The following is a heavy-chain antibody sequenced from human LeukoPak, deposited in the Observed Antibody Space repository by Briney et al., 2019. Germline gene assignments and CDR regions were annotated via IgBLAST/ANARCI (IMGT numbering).Heavy chain of an antibody. CDR3: VKDGSWGDYQFYFYMDV. CDR2: ISGSGYYT. V-gene: IGHV3-23*01. D-gene: IGHD3-16*01. J-gene: IGHJ6*03. CDR1: GLTFGSYS. Sequence: PGESLRLSCEVSGLTFGSYSMSWVRQAPGKGLEWLSGISGSGYYTYYAGSVKGRFTISRDNAKNTLYLQMNSLRAEDTAVYYCVKDGSWGDYQFYFYMDVWGKGTTVTVSS.